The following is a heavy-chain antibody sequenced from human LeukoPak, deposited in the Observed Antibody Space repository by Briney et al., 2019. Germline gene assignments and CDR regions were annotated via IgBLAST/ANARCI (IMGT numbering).Heavy chain of an antibody. CDR2: IRYDGSNK. D-gene: IGHD3-10*01. Sequence: GGSLRLSCAASAFTFSSYGMHWVRQAPGKGLEWVAFIRYDGSNKYYADSVKGRFTISRDNSKNTLYLQMNSLRAEDTAIYYCVKVAKYYYGSETYYFFEHWGQGTPVTASS. V-gene: IGHV3-30*02. J-gene: IGHJ4*02. CDR1: AFTFSSYG. CDR3: VKVAKYYYGSETYYFFEH.